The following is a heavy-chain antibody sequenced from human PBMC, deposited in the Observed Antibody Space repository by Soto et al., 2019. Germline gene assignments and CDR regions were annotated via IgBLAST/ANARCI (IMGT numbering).Heavy chain of an antibody. CDR2: ITSNGEST. CDR3: AKYFDD. J-gene: IGHJ4*02. CDR1: GFTFSSYA. V-gene: IGHV3-64D*06. Sequence: EVQLVESEGGLVQRGGSLRLSCSASGFTFSSYALHWVRQAPGKGLEYVSSITSNGESTYYADSVKGRFTISRDTSKNTLYLQMTSLRPEDTAVYYCAKYFDDWGQGTLVTVSS.